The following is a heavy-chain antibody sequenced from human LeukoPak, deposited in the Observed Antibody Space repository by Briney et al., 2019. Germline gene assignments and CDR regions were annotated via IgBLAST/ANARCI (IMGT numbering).Heavy chain of an antibody. Sequence: PGGSLRLSCAASGFTFSSYSMNWVRQAPVKELEWVSSISSSSSYIYYADSVKGRFTISRDNAKNSLYLQMNSLRAEDTAVYYCARTYSRSWALDYWGQGTLVTVSS. J-gene: IGHJ4*02. D-gene: IGHD6-13*01. CDR1: GFTFSSYS. V-gene: IGHV3-21*01. CDR2: ISSSSSYI. CDR3: ARTYSRSWALDY.